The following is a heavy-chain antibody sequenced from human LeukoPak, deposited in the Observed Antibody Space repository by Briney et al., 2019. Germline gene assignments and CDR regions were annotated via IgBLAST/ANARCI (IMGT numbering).Heavy chain of an antibody. CDR1: GFTFSTYS. CDR2: ISSSSNTI. D-gene: IGHD2-2*01. J-gene: IGHJ4*02. V-gene: IGHV3-48*01. CDR3: ARDASCYPDY. Sequence: PGGSLRLSCAASGFTFSTYSMNWVRQAPGKGLEWVSYISSSSNTIYYADSVKGRFTISRDNAKNSLYLQMNSLRAEDTAVYYCARDASCYPDYWGQGTLVTVSS.